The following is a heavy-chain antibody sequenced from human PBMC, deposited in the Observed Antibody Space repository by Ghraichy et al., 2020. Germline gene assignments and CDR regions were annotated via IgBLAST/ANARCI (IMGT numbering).Heavy chain of an antibody. CDR1: GYTFIDHY. V-gene: IGHV1-2*02. J-gene: IGHJ6*02. Sequence: ASVKVSCKASGYTFIDHYMHLVRQAPGQGLEWMGWINPHSGVTNYAQKFQGRVTMTRDTSISTAYMELSRLSSVDTAVYYCARDKGVIGNPYGMDVWGQGTTVTVSS. CDR2: INPHSGVT. CDR3: ARDKGVIGNPYGMDV. D-gene: IGHD3-10*01.